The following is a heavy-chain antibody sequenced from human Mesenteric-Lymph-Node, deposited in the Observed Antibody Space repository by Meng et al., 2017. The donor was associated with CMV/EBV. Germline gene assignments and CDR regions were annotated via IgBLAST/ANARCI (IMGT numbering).Heavy chain of an antibody. J-gene: IGHJ6*02. V-gene: IGHV3-11*04. Sequence: GSLRLSCAASGFTFSDYYMSWIRQAPGKGLEWVSYISSSGSTIYYADSVKGRFTISRDNAKNSLYLQMNSLRAEDTAVYYCNYYYYYYGMDVWGQGTTVTVSS. D-gene: IGHD5-24*01. CDR1: GFTFSDYY. CDR3: NYYYYYYGMDV. CDR2: ISSSGSTI.